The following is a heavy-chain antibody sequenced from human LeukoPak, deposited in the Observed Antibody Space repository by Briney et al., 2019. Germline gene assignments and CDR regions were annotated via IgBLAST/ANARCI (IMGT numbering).Heavy chain of an antibody. Sequence: GGSLRLSCAASGFTFSSYEMNWVRQALGKGLEWDSYISSSGSTIYYADSVKGRFTISRDNAKNSLYLQMNSLRAEDTAVYYCARGNYCSGGSCYQTASFDYWGQGTLVTVSS. CDR3: ARGNYCSGGSCYQTASFDY. V-gene: IGHV3-48*03. CDR2: ISSSGSTI. J-gene: IGHJ4*02. D-gene: IGHD2-15*01. CDR1: GFTFSSYE.